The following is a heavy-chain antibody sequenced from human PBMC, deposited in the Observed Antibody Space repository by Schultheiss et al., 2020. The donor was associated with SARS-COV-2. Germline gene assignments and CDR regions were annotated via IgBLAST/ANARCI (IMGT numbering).Heavy chain of an antibody. J-gene: IGHJ1*01. CDR2: INHSGST. V-gene: IGHV4-34*01. Sequence: SETLSLTCAVYGGSFSGYYWSWIRQPPGKGLEWIGEINHSGSTNYNPSLKSRVTISVDTSRNQFSLKLSSVTAADTAVYYCASVYGDYFAEYFQHWGQGTLVTVSS. CDR3: ASVYGDYFAEYFQH. D-gene: IGHD4-17*01. CDR1: GGSFSGYY.